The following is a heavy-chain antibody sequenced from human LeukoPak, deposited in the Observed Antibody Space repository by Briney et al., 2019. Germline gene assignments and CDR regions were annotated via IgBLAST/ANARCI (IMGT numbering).Heavy chain of an antibody. J-gene: IGHJ4*02. CDR3: AKGGGYGPFDY. Sequence: GGSLRLSCAASGFTVSKNYMTWVRQAPGKGLEWVSAISGSGGSTYYADSVKGRFTISRDNSKNTLYLQMNSLRAEDTAVYYCAKGGGYGPFDYWGQGTLVTVSS. CDR2: ISGSGGST. CDR1: GFTVSKNY. V-gene: IGHV3-23*01. D-gene: IGHD3-22*01.